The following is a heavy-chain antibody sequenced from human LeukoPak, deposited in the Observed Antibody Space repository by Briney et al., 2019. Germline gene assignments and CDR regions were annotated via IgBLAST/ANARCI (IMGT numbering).Heavy chain of an antibody. CDR3: ARAVYYYDSSGYYGWFDP. J-gene: IGHJ5*02. V-gene: IGHV4-61*02. Sequence: SETLSLTCTVSGGSISSSSYYWGWIRQPAGKGLEWIGRIYTSGSTNYNPSLKGRVTMSVDTSKNQFSLKLSSVTAADTAVYYCARAVYYYDSSGYYGWFDPWGQGTLVTVSS. CDR2: IYTSGST. D-gene: IGHD3-22*01. CDR1: GGSISSSSYY.